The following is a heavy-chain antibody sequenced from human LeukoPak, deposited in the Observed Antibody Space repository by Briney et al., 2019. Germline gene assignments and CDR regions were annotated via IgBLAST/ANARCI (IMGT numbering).Heavy chain of an antibody. D-gene: IGHD3-16*02. V-gene: IGHV3-48*01. J-gene: IGHJ4*02. CDR3: ARRDDYVWGSYPNYFDY. Sequence: RGALRLSCAASGFTFSSYSMNWVRQAPGKGLEWVSYISSSSSTIYYAASVKGRFTISRDNAKNSLYLQMNSLGAEDTAVYYCARRDDYVWGSYPNYFDYWGQGTLVTVSS. CDR2: ISSSSSTI. CDR1: GFTFSSYS.